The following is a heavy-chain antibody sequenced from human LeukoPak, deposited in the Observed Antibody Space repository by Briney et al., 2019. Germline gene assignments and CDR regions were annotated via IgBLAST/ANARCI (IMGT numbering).Heavy chain of an antibody. CDR1: GFTFSNYW. CDR3: AKTPGGSGNFFDS. J-gene: IGHJ4*02. D-gene: IGHD3-10*01. CDR2: ISGSGGST. Sequence: QSGGSLRLSCAVSGFTFSNYWMSWVRQAPGKGLEWVSAISGSGGSTYYADSVKGRFTISRDTFKNTVYLQIDSLRAEDTAVYYCAKTPGGSGNFFDSWGQGTLVIVSS. V-gene: IGHV3-23*01.